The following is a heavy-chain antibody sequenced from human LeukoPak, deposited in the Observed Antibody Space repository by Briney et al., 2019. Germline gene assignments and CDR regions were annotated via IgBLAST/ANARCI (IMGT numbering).Heavy chain of an antibody. CDR3: AARCGSDLE. V-gene: IGHV3-48*03. J-gene: IGHJ4*02. Sequence: GGSLRLSCAASGFTFSSYEMHWVRQAPEKGLECVSYINGGGTTIYYADSVKGRFTISRDNSKNTLYLQMNGLRGEDSAIYYCAARCGSDLEWGQGTLVTVSS. D-gene: IGHD2-21*02. CDR2: INGGGTTI. CDR1: GFTFSSYE.